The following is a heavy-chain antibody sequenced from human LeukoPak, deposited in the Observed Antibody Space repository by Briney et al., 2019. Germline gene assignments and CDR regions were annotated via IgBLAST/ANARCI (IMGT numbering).Heavy chain of an antibody. CDR1: GFTFSAYS. D-gene: IGHD6-19*01. Sequence: GGSLRLSCAASGFTFSAYSMNWVRQAPGKGLVWVSRINSDGSSTSYADSVKGRFTISRDNAKNTLYLQMNSLRAEDTAVYYCARDGGWYGGDYDWFDPWGQGTLVTVSS. CDR3: ARDGGWYGGDYDWFDP. CDR2: INSDGSST. J-gene: IGHJ5*02. V-gene: IGHV3-74*01.